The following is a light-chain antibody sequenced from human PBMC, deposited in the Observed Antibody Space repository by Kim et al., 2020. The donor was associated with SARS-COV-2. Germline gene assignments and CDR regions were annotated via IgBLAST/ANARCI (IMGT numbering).Light chain of an antibody. CDR3: QQYNDWPLHT. CDR1: QSVKNN. V-gene: IGKV3-15*01. CDR2: GAS. Sequence: IVMTQSPATLSVSPGERVTLSCRASQSVKNNLAWYQQRPGQAPRLLIYGASTRATDISARFSGSGSGTEFTLTIRSLQSEDLAVYYCQQYNDWPLHTFGGGTKVDIK. J-gene: IGKJ4*01.